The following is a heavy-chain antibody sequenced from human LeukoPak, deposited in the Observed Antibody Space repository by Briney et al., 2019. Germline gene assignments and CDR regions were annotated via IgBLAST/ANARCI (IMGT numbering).Heavy chain of an antibody. CDR3: ARYSGSFPGWLDP. Sequence: GGSLRLSCVASGLTFSSSWMNWIRQAPGKGPEWLTNINPAGGQKDYVDSVKGRFTISRDNAQDSVFLQMNNLRAEDTAVFYCARYSGSFPGWLDPWGPGTLVTVSS. V-gene: IGHV3-7*01. D-gene: IGHD1-26*01. J-gene: IGHJ5*02. CDR2: INPAGGQK. CDR1: GLTFSSSW.